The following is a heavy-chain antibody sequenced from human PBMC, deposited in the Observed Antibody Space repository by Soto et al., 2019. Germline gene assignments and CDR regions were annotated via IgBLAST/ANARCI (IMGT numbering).Heavy chain of an antibody. CDR2: ISYDGSNK. V-gene: IGHV3-30-3*01. J-gene: IGHJ6*02. D-gene: IGHD3-3*01. CDR3: ARDFGDYYGMDV. CDR1: GFTFSSYA. Sequence: QVQLVESGGGVVQPGRSLRLSCAASGFTFSSYAMHWVRQAPGKGLEWVAVISYDGSNKYYADSVKGRFTISRDNSKNTLYLQMNSLRAEDTAVYYCARDFGDYYGMDVWGQGTTVTVSS.